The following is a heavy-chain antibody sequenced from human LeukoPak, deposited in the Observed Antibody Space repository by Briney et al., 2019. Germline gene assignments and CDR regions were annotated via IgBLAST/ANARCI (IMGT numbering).Heavy chain of an antibody. D-gene: IGHD2-15*01. Sequence: SGGSLRLSCAASGFTFSSAWMSWVRQAPGKGLEWVGRIKSQTDGGTADYAAPLKGRFTISRDDSKNTLYLQMNSLKTEDTAVYYCTTKIGISWGQGTLVTVSS. CDR2: IKSQTDGGTA. V-gene: IGHV3-15*01. CDR3: TTKIGIS. J-gene: IGHJ5*02. CDR1: GFTFSSAW.